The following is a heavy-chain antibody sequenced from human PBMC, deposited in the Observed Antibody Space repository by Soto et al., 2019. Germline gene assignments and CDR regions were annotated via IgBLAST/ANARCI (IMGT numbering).Heavy chain of an antibody. V-gene: IGHV3-23*01. CDR3: AISTGGFGGLFVVPSDY. Sequence: GGSLRLSCAASGLTYESYAMSWVRQAPGKGLEWVSGINSGGTVAHYADSVKGRFAISRDNSKNTLSLEMNSLRVDDTGLYYCAISTGGFGGLFVVPSDYWGQGTLVTVSS. CDR1: GLTYESYA. CDR2: INSGGTVA. D-gene: IGHD3-16*01. J-gene: IGHJ4*02.